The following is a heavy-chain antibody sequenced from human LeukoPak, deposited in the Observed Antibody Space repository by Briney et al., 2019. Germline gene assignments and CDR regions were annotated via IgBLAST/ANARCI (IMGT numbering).Heavy chain of an antibody. CDR3: AKGYGDYGWTNFDY. CDR1: GFTVSSNY. Sequence: PGGSLRLSCAASGFTVSSNYMSWVRQAPGKGLEWVSVIYSGGSTYYADSVKGRFTISRDNSKNTLYLQMNSLRAEDTAVYYCAKGYGDYGWTNFDYWGQGTLVTVSS. V-gene: IGHV3-53*01. J-gene: IGHJ4*02. D-gene: IGHD4-17*01. CDR2: IYSGGST.